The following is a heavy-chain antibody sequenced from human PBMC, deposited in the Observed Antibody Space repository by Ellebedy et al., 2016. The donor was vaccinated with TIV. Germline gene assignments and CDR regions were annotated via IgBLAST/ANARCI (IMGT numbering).Heavy chain of an antibody. J-gene: IGHJ4*02. Sequence: AASVKVSCKASGYTFTGYYMHWVRQAPGQGLEWMGWINPNSGGTNYAQKFQGWVTMTRDTSISTAYMELSRLRSDDTAVYYCARVVTPPPVITTYLAVDYWGQGTLVTVSS. CDR1: GYTFTGYY. CDR2: INPNSGGT. D-gene: IGHD3-22*01. CDR3: ARVVTPPPVITTYLAVDY. V-gene: IGHV1-2*04.